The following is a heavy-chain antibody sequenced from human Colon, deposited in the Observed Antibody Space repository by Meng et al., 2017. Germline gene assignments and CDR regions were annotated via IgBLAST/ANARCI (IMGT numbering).Heavy chain of an antibody. CDR2: IIPKSSEA. V-gene: IGHV1-2*06. Sequence: QVQLWQSGVEVKKPGASVKLSCKASGYTFIDAYVHWVRQAPGQGLEWMGRIIPKSSEANSAQKFLGRVTLTWDTSISTAYMELSSLRSDDTAIYYCARDGGNYDFDYWGQGTLVTVSS. CDR1: GYTFIDAY. J-gene: IGHJ4*02. CDR3: ARDGGNYDFDY. D-gene: IGHD1-26*01.